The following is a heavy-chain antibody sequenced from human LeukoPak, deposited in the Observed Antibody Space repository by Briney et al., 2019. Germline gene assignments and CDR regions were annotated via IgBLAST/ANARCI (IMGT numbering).Heavy chain of an antibody. D-gene: IGHD5-18*01. Sequence: PGGSLRLSCAASGFTFSSYAMHWVRQAPGKGLEWVAVISYDGSNKYYADSVKGRFTISRDNSKNTLYLQMNSLRAEDTAVYYCARAPAMGTSWGQGTLVTVSS. V-gene: IGHV3-30-3*01. CDR2: ISYDGSNK. CDR3: ARAPAMGTS. CDR1: GFTFSSYA. J-gene: IGHJ4*02.